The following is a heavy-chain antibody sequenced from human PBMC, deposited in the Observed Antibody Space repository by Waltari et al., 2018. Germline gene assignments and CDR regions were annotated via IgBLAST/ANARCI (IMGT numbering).Heavy chain of an antibody. CDR3: ARASVVVGFDY. D-gene: IGHD3-22*01. J-gene: IGHJ4*02. CDR2: ISSSGSTI. Sequence: EVQLVESGGGLVQPGGSLRLSCAASGFTFSSYEMNWVRQAPGKGLEWVSYISSSGSTIYYADSVKGRFTISRDNAKNSLYLQMNSLRAEDTAVYYCARASVVVGFDYWGQGTLVTVSS. V-gene: IGHV3-48*03. CDR1: GFTFSSYE.